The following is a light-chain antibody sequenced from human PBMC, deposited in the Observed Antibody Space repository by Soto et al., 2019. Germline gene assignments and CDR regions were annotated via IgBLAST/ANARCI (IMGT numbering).Light chain of an antibody. Sequence: QSVLTQPASVSGSPGQSITISCTGTSSDIGRYKFVSWFQQHPGKAPKLLIFGGTNRPSGVSNRFSGSKSGNTASLTISGLQAEDEAIYFCSSSTNTNTLVIFGGGT. CDR1: SSDIGRYKF. CDR3: SSSTNTNTLVI. V-gene: IGLV2-14*01. J-gene: IGLJ2*01. CDR2: GGT.